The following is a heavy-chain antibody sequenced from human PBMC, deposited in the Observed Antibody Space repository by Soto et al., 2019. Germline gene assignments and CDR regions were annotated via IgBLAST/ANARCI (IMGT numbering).Heavy chain of an antibody. V-gene: IGHV3-21*01. CDR2: ISSSGYI. CDR1: GFNFNSYT. Sequence: GGSLRLSCAASGFNFNSYTINWVRQAPGKRLEWLSSISSSGYIFSTDSVRGRFTISRDNAKNSVYLQINSLRAEDTAVYFCASDCRGGSCYPCIHGWGQGTLGTVSA. J-gene: IGHJ4*03. D-gene: IGHD2-15*01. CDR3: ASDCRGGSCYPCIHG.